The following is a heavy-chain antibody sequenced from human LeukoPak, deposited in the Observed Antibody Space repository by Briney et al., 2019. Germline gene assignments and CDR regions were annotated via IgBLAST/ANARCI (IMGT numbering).Heavy chain of an antibody. D-gene: IGHD3-3*01. Sequence: SETLSLTCAVYSGSFSDYYWSWIRQPPGKGLEWIGRIYYSGSTYYNPPLKSRVAISVDTSKNQFSLQLSSVTAADTAVYYSARHAKTIFGVVTGWYFDLWGRGTLVTVSS. V-gene: IGHV4-34*01. CDR3: ARHAKTIFGVVTGWYFDL. CDR2: IYYSGST. CDR1: SGSFSDYY. J-gene: IGHJ2*01.